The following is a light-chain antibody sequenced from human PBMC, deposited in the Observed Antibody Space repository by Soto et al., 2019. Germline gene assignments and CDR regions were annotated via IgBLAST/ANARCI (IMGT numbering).Light chain of an antibody. J-gene: IGKJ4*01. CDR2: AAS. CDR3: QQLNTYPVT. Sequence: DIQMTQSPSSLSASIGDRVTITCRASQSISFYLNWYQQKPGRAPKLLISAASTLQSGVPARFSGSGSGTDFTLSITSLQPEDFATYYCQQLNTYPVTFGGGTKV. CDR1: QSISFY. V-gene: IGKV1-39*01.